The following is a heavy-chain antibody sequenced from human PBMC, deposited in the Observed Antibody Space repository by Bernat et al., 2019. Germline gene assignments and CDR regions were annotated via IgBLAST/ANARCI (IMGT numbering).Heavy chain of an antibody. CDR3: SYGASQYFDY. CDR1: GFTFSSYG. J-gene: IGHJ4*02. D-gene: IGHD4-17*01. Sequence: VQLVESGGGVVQPGRSLRLSCAASGFTFSSYGMHWVRQPPGKGLEWVGLIRSKTDGGTTDYAGPVKGRFTISRDDSKNTVYLQMNSLTNEDTAFYYCSYGASQYFDYWGQGTLVTVSS. V-gene: IGHV3-15*07. CDR2: IRSKTDGGTT.